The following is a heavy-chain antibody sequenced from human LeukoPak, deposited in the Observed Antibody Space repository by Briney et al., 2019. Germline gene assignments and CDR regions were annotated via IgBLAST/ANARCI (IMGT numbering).Heavy chain of an antibody. CDR2: IYSGGST. CDR3: ANGADSRYFDS. Sequence: GGSLRLSCAASAFTVSSNYMSWVRQAPGKGLEWVSIIYSGGSTYYADSVKVRFTISRDNSKNTLYLQMNSLRAEDTAVYYCANGADSRYFDSWGQGTLVTVSS. V-gene: IGHV3-53*01. J-gene: IGHJ4*02. CDR1: AFTVSSNY. D-gene: IGHD3-16*01.